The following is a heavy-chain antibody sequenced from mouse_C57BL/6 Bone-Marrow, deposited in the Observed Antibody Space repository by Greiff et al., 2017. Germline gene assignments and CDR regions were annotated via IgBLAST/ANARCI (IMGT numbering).Heavy chain of an antibody. CDR3: AKKEGAYDGDFWYFDV. J-gene: IGHJ1*03. V-gene: IGHV2-5*01. CDR1: GFSLTSYG. D-gene: IGHD2-12*01. Sequence: VQLVESGPGLVQPSQSLSITCTVSGFSLTSYGVHWVRQSPGKGLEWLGVIWRGGSTDYNAAFMSRLSITKDNSKSQVFFKMNSLQADDTAIYYCAKKEGAYDGDFWYFDVWGTGTTVTVSS. CDR2: IWRGGST.